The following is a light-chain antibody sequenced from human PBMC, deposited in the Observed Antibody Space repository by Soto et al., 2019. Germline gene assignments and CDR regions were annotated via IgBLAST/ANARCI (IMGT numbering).Light chain of an antibody. CDR3: QKFNSVPFT. V-gene: IGKV1-27*01. CDR1: QGISNY. CDR2: AAS. Sequence: DIQMTHSPSSLSASVGDRVTITCRGSQGISNYLAWYQQKPGKVPKLLVYAASTLQSGVPSRFSGSGSGTDFTLTISSLQPEDVATYYCQKFNSVPFTLGPGTKVDIK. J-gene: IGKJ3*01.